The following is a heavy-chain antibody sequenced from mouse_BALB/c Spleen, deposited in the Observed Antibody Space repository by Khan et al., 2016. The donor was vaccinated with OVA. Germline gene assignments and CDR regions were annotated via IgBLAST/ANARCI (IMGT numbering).Heavy chain of an antibody. D-gene: IGHD2-12*01. J-gene: IGHJ3*01. CDR3: ARHSYRYDFTY. CDR2: IWSGGST. V-gene: IGHV2-2*01. Sequence: QVQLKQSGPGLVQPSQSLSITCTVSGFSLTTYGIHWVRQSPGKGLEWLGEIWSGGSTDYNAPFISRLSIRKDNSKSQVFFKMNSLHSDDTSIYYCARHSYRYDFTYWGQGTLVTVSA. CDR1: GFSLTTYG.